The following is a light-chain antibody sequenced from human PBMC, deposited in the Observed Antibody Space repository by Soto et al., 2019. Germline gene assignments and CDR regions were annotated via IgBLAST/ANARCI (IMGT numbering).Light chain of an antibody. CDR3: QKSYSTPPI. CDR1: QSISSY. CDR2: TAS. V-gene: IGKV1-39*01. J-gene: IGKJ2*01. Sequence: DIQMTQSPSSLSASVGDRVTITCRASQSISSYLNWYQQKPGKAPKLLIYTASSLQSGVPSRFSGSGSGTDFTLTISSLQPENFATYYCQKSYSTPPIFGQGTKLEIK.